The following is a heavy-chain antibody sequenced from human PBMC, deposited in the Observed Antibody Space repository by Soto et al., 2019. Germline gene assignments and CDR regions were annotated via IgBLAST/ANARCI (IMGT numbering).Heavy chain of an antibody. Sequence: SETLSLTCTVSGVSITTTSYYWGWIRQPPGKGLEWIGSVYFSGTTYYNPSLKSRVTISVDTSKNHFSLRAEDTAVYYCARDFCGGDCYHFDYWGQGTLVTVSS. CDR3: ARDFCGGDCYHFDY. J-gene: IGHJ4*02. CDR1: GVSITTTSYY. V-gene: IGHV4-39*02. D-gene: IGHD2-21*02. CDR2: VYFSGTT.